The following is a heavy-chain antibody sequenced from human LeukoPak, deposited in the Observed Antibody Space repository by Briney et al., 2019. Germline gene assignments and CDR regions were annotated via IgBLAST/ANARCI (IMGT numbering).Heavy chain of an antibody. CDR3: ARDSSGWRPYYFDY. CDR2: INPNSGGT. J-gene: IGHJ4*02. V-gene: IGHV1-2*02. D-gene: IGHD6-19*01. Sequence: ASVKVSCKASGYTFTGYYMHWVRQAPGQGLEWMGWINPNSGGTNYAQKFQGRVTMTRDTSISTAYMELSRLRSDDTAVYYCARDSSGWRPYYFDYWGQGTLVTVSS. CDR1: GYTFTGYY.